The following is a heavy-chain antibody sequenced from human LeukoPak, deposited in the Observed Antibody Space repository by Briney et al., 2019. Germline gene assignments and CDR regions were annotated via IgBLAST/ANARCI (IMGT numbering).Heavy chain of an antibody. CDR3: AREGYYYGSGTIPGYYYGMDV. J-gene: IGHJ6*02. D-gene: IGHD3-10*01. CDR1: GFTVSSNY. CDR2: IYSGGST. V-gene: IGHV3-53*01. Sequence: GGSLRLSCAASGFTVSSNYMSWVRQAPGKWLEWVSVIYSGGSTYYADSVKGRFTISRDNSKNTLYLQMNSLRAEDTAVYYCAREGYYYGSGTIPGYYYGMDVWGQGTTVTVSS.